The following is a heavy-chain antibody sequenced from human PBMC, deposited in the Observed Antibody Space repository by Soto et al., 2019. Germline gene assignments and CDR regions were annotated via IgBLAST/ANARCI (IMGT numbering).Heavy chain of an antibody. CDR2: MNPNSGNT. Sequence: QVQLVQSGAEVKKPGASVKVSCKASGYTFTSYDINWVRQATGQGLEWMGWMNPNSGNTGYAQKFQGRVTMTRNTAKSTANMEMSSLRSEATAVYYCARGGYSRGWYEGQACDTWGQGTMVTVSS. D-gene: IGHD6-19*01. CDR3: ARGGYSRGWYEGQACDT. J-gene: IGHJ3*02. V-gene: IGHV1-8*01. CDR1: GYTFTSYD.